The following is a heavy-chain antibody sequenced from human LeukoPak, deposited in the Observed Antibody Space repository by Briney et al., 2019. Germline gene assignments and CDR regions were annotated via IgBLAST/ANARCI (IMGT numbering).Heavy chain of an antibody. J-gene: IGHJ4*02. V-gene: IGHV4-34*01. Sequence: SETLSLTCAVYGVSFSDYSWTWISQSPGKALEWIGEIIHSGSSHYNPSLKSRVTISVDTSKNQLSLKLTSVTAADTAVYFCARGSPGYWGQGTLVTVSS. CDR1: GVSFSDYS. CDR2: IIHSGSS. CDR3: ARGSPGY.